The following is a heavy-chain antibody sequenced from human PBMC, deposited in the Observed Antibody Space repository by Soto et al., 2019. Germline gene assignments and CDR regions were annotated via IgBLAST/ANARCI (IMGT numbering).Heavy chain of an antibody. CDR3: ARYYYGSGSYPAYYFDY. CDR1: GYTFTSYY. CDR2: INPSGGST. V-gene: IGHV1-46*01. D-gene: IGHD3-10*01. J-gene: IGHJ4*02. Sequence: QVQLGQSGAEVKKPGASVKVSCKASGYTFTSYYMHWVRQAPGQGLEWMGIINPSGGSTSYAQKFQGRVTMSRDTSTSTVYMELSSLRSEDTAVYYCARYYYGSGSYPAYYFDYWGQGTLVTVSS.